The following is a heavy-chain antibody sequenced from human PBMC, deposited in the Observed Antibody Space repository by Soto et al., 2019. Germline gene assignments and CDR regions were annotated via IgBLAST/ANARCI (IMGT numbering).Heavy chain of an antibody. CDR3: AKVFGSSSVLYYFDY. D-gene: IGHD6-6*01. Sequence: DVQLVESGGGLVQPGRSLRLSCAASGFTFDDYAMHWVRQAPGKGLEWVSGISWNSGSIGYADSVKGRFTISRDNAKNSLYLQMNSLRAEDTALYYCAKVFGSSSVLYYFDYWGQGTLVTVSS. CDR1: GFTFDDYA. J-gene: IGHJ4*02. V-gene: IGHV3-9*01. CDR2: ISWNSGSI.